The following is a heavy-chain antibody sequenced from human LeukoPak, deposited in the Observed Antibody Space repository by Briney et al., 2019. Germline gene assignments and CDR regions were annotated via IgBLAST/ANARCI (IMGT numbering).Heavy chain of an antibody. V-gene: IGHV1-2*02. J-gene: IGHJ4*02. CDR3: ARAHDFWSGYYLDY. CDR2: INPNNGGT. CDR1: GYTFTAYY. D-gene: IGHD3-3*01. Sequence: ASVKVSCKASGYTFTAYYMHWVRQAPGQGLEWMGWINPNNGGTNYAQKFQGRVTMTRDTSISTAYMELSRLRSDDTAVYYCARAHDFWSGYYLDYWGQGTLVTVSS.